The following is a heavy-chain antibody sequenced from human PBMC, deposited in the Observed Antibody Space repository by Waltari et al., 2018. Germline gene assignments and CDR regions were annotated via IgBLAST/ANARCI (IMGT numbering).Heavy chain of an antibody. J-gene: IGHJ4*02. CDR1: GFTISGND. V-gene: IGHV3-53*01. CDR2: FYSGDST. Sequence: EVQLVEYGGGLIQPGGSLRLSCTAYGFTISGNDMSGVCQAQGKGRDGVSVFYSGDSTFYTDTVKGRFTISRDDSNNTLYLQMNSLRVDDSAVYYCAKSHPPTPYWCQGTLVTVSS. CDR3: AKSHPPTPY. D-gene: IGHD2-15*01.